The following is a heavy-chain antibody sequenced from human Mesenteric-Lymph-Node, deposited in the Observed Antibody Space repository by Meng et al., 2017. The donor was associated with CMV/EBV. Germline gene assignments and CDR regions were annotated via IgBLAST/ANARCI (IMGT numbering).Heavy chain of an antibody. CDR3: AGGIAAAGSRWFDP. D-gene: IGHD6-13*01. Sequence: QVQLVQSWAEVKKPGSSVKVSCKASGGTFSSYTISWVRQAPGQGLEWMGRIIPILGIANYAQKFQGSVTITADKSTSTAYMELSSLRSEDTAVYYCAGGIAAAGSRWFDPWGQGTLVTVSS. J-gene: IGHJ5*02. CDR1: GGTFSSYT. V-gene: IGHV1-69*02. CDR2: IIPILGIA.